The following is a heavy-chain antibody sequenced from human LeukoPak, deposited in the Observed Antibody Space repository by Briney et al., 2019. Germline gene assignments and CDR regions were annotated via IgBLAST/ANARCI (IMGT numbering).Heavy chain of an antibody. CDR2: VKPDGSGT. J-gene: IGHJ4*02. CDR3: ARSRGDF. V-gene: IGHV3-7*01. Sequence: GGPLRLPCAACGFILRGYWVSGVRQGPGGGLEWVASVKPDGSGTFYVDSVKGRFTISRDNAHNSLFLQMNSLRAEDMAFYYCARSRGDFWGQGALVTVSS. CDR1: GFILRGYW.